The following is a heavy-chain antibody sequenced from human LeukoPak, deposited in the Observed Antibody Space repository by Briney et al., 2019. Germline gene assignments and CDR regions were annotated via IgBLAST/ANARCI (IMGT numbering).Heavy chain of an antibody. J-gene: IGHJ4*02. CDR1: GYTFSNYG. D-gene: IGHD4-17*01. V-gene: IGHV1-18*01. CDR3: ARCGAAVTTHFSH. CDR2: ISAADGTT. Sequence: GASVKVSCKASGYTFSNYGITWARQAPGQGLEYMGWISAADGTTNYAQKVQGIVTMTTDTSTSTAYMELRSLRSDDTAVYYCARCGAAVTTHFSHWGQGTLVTVSS.